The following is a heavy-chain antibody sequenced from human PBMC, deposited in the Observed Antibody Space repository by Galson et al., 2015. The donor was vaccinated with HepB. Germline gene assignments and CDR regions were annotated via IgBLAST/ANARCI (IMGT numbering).Heavy chain of an antibody. Sequence: ETLSLTCVVYGGSFSAYYWSWIRQPPGKGLEWIGEIDHSGSSNYNPSLKSRVTISVDTSENQFSLKVSSVTAADTAVYYCARVSSGIDYWGQGTLVTVSS. CDR1: GGSFSAYY. V-gene: IGHV4-34*01. CDR2: IDHSGSS. CDR3: ARVSSGIDY. J-gene: IGHJ4*02. D-gene: IGHD3-22*01.